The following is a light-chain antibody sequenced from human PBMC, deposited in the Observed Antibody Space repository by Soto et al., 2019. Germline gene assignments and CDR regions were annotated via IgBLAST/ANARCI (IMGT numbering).Light chain of an antibody. J-gene: IGLJ3*02. CDR3: TSYTTSSAWV. CDR2: DVN. V-gene: IGLV2-14*03. Sequence: QSVLTQPASVSGSPGQSITISCTGTSSDVGAYNYVAWYQQHPGKAPKLIIHDVNNRPSGVSNRFSGSKSGNMASLTISGLQADDEADYYCTSYTTSSAWVFGGGTTLTVL. CDR1: SSDVGAYNY.